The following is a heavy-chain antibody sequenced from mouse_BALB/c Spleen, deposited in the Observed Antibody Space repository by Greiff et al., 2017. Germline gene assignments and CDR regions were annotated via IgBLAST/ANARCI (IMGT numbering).Heavy chain of an antibody. CDR1: GYSITSGYY. Sequence: DVKLVESGPGLVKPSQSLSLTCSVTGYSITSGYYWNWIRQFPGNKLEWMGYISYDGSNNYNPSLKNRISITRDTSKNQFFLKLNSVTTEDTATYYCARWDYGSSLYYYAMDYWGQGTSVTVSS. CDR3: ARWDYGSSLYYYAMDY. J-gene: IGHJ4*01. D-gene: IGHD1-1*01. V-gene: IGHV3-6*02. CDR2: ISYDGSN.